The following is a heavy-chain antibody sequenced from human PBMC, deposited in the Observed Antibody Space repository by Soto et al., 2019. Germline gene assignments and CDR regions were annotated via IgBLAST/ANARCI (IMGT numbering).Heavy chain of an antibody. V-gene: IGHV4-59*04. D-gene: IGHD6-19*01. CDR1: GGSISSYY. CDR3: VVEGIAVAGAFAP. Sequence: TLSLTCTVSGGSISSYYWSWIRQPPGKGLEWIGYIKYSGTTFYNPSLKSRVTLSVDTSKNQFALKLSSVTAAETAVYYCVVEGIAVAGAFAPWGQGTLVTVSS. J-gene: IGHJ5*02. CDR2: IKYSGTT.